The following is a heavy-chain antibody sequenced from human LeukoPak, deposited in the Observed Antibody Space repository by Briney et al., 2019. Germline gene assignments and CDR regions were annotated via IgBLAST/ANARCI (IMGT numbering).Heavy chain of an antibody. J-gene: IGHJ5*02. CDR1: GGSFSGYY. Sequence: SETLSLTCAVYGGSFSGYYWSWIRQPPGKGLEWIGEINHSGSTNYNPSLKSRVTISVDTSKNQFSLKLSSVTAADTAVYYCAREGDGYNLAKSNNWFDPWGQGTLVTVSS. D-gene: IGHD5-24*01. V-gene: IGHV4-34*01. CDR3: AREGDGYNLAKSNNWFDP. CDR2: INHSGST.